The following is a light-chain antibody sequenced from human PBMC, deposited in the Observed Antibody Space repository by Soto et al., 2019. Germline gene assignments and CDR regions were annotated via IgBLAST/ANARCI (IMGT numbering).Light chain of an antibody. J-gene: IGKJ5*01. CDR3: QQYNNWPPTT. V-gene: IGKV3-20*01. CDR2: GAS. Sequence: IVLTQSPGTLSLARGDRATLSCGASQTVSGNYLAWYQQKPGQVPRLLIYGASSRAIGIPDRFSGSGSGTEFTLTISSLQSEDFAVYFCQQYNNWPPTTFGQGTRLEI. CDR1: QTVSGNY.